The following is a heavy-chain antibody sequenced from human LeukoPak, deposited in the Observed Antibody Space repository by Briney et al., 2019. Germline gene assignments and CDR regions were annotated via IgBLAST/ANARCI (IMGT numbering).Heavy chain of an antibody. CDR3: TTDSYCSSTSCSSHAFDI. V-gene: IGHV3-15*01. Sequence: GGSLRLSCAASGFTFSIAWMSWVRQAPGKGLEWVGRIKSKTDGGTTDYAAPVKGRFTISRDDSKNTLYLQKNSLKTEDTAVYYCTTDSYCSSTSCSSHAFDIWGQGTMVTVSS. CDR2: IKSKTDGGTT. CDR1: GFTFSIAW. J-gene: IGHJ3*02. D-gene: IGHD2-2*01.